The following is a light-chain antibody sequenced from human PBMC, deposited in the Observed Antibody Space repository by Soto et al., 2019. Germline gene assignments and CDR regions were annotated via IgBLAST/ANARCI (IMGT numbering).Light chain of an antibody. CDR1: KLGDKY. CDR2: QDT. Sequence: SYELTQPLSVSVSPGQTASITCSGDKLGDKYACWYQQKPGQSPILVIYQDTTRPSGIPERFSGSNSGNTATLTISGTQAMEEADYYCQAWDSSTVVFGGGTKVTVL. J-gene: IGLJ2*01. V-gene: IGLV3-1*01. CDR3: QAWDSSTVV.